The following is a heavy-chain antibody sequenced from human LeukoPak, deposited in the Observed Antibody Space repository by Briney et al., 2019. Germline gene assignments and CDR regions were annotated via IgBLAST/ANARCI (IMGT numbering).Heavy chain of an antibody. V-gene: IGHV4-61*02. CDR2: IYTSGST. D-gene: IGHD3-16*01. CDR3: ARDPGEY. CDR1: GGSISSGSYY. Sequence: PSETLSLTCTVSGGSISSGSYYWSWIRQPAGKGLEWIGRIYTSGSTNYNPSLKSRVTISVDTSKNQFSLKLSSVTAADTAVYYCARDPGEYWGQGTLVAVSS. J-gene: IGHJ4*02.